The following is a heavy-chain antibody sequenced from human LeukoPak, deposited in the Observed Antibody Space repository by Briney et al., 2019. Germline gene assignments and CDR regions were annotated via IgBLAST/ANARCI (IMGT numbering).Heavy chain of an antibody. V-gene: IGHV1-8*01. CDR3: ARGSWHGSGWFDP. CDR1: GYTFTCYD. CDR2: MKPNSGNT. Sequence: ASVKGSCKASGYTFTCYDINWVRQATGQGLEWMGWMKPNSGNTGYAQKFQGRVTMTRNTSISTAYMELSSLRSEDTAVYYCARGSWHGSGWFDPWGQGTLVTVSS. D-gene: IGHD3-10*01. J-gene: IGHJ5*02.